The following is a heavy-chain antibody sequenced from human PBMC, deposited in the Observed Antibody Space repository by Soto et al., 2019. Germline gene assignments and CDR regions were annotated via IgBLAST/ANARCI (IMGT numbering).Heavy chain of an antibody. D-gene: IGHD3-10*01. V-gene: IGHV3-53*01. CDR2: IYSGGST. CDR1: GFTVSSNY. J-gene: IGHJ5*02. Sequence: PGGSLRLSCAASGFTVSSNYMSWVRQAPGKGLEWVSVIYSGGSTYYADSVKGRFTISRDNSKNTLYLQMNSLRAEDTAVYYCARYVRGDTNWFDPWGQGTLVTVSS. CDR3: ARYVRGDTNWFDP.